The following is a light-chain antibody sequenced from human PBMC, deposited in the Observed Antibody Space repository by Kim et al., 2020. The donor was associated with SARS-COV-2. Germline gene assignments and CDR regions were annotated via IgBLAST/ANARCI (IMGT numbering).Light chain of an antibody. CDR1: QSVSSSY. CDR3: QQYGSSPPVT. CDR2: GAS. Sequence: PGERATLSCRASQSVSSSYLAWYRQKPGQAPRLLIYGASSRATGIPDRFSGSGSGTDFTLTISRLEPEDFAVYYCQQYGSSPPVTFGQGTKVDIK. J-gene: IGKJ1*01. V-gene: IGKV3-20*01.